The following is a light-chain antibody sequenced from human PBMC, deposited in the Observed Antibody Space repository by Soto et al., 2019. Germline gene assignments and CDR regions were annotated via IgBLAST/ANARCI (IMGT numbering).Light chain of an antibody. CDR3: SSYTSSSTPVV. V-gene: IGLV2-14*01. Sequence: QSVLTQPASVSGSPGQSITISCTGTSSDVGGYNYVSWYQQHPGKAPKLMIYYVSNRPSGVSNRFSGSKSGNTASLTISGLQADDEADYYCSSYTSSSTPVVFGGGTKLTVL. CDR2: YVS. CDR1: SSDVGGYNY. J-gene: IGLJ2*01.